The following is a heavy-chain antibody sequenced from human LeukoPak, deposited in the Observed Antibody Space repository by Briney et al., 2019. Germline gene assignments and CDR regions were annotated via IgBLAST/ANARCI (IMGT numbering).Heavy chain of an antibody. CDR2: INHSGST. CDR3: ARHYSTWIQLWRFDY. J-gene: IGHJ4*02. V-gene: IGHV4-34*01. CDR1: GGSFSGYY. Sequence: SETLSLTCAVYGGSFSGYYWSWIRQPPGKGLEWIGEINHSGSTNYNPSLKSRVTISVDTSKNQFSLKLSSVTAADTAVYYCARHYSTWIQLWRFDYWGQGTLVTVSS. D-gene: IGHD5-18*01.